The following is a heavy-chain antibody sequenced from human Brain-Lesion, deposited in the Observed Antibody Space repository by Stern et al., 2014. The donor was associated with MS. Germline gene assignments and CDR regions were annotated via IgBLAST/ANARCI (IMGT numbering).Heavy chain of an antibody. V-gene: IGHV1-58*03. Sequence: QLVESGPEMKKPGTSVNVSCKASGFTFTSSTVQWVRQARGQRLEWIGWFGVGAGKANYAQKFQGRVTISRDLSTDTAYMELSSLRSDDTAIYYCAAVSTWGPWGQGTPVTVSS. J-gene: IGHJ4*02. CDR2: FGVGAGKA. CDR1: GFTFTSST. CDR3: AAVSTWGP. D-gene: IGHD3-16*01.